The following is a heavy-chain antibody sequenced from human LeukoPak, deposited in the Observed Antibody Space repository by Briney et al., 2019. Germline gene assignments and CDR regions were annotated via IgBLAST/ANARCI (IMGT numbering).Heavy chain of an antibody. D-gene: IGHD6-13*01. Sequence: PGGSLRLSCAASGFTFSSYSMNWVRQAPGKGLEWVSSISSSSSYIYYADSVKGRFTISRDNAKNSLYLQMNSLRAEDTAVYYCARDLPTRQLVHFYYYYYMDVWGKGTTVTVSS. CDR3: ARDLPTRQLVHFYYYYYMDV. CDR1: GFTFSSYS. J-gene: IGHJ6*03. V-gene: IGHV3-21*01. CDR2: ISSSSSYI.